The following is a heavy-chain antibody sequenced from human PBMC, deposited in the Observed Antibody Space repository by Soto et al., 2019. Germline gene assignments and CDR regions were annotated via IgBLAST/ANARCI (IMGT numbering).Heavy chain of an antibody. D-gene: IGHD4-17*01. CDR2: ISYDGSNK. V-gene: IGHV3-30*18. Sequence: GGSLRLSCAASGFTFSSYGMHWVRQAPGKGLERVAVISYDGSNKYYADSVKGRFTISRDNSKNTLYLQMNSLRAEDTAVYYCAKDDYGDGFYYMDVWGKGTTVTVSS. CDR3: AKDDYGDGFYYMDV. CDR1: GFTFSSYG. J-gene: IGHJ6*03.